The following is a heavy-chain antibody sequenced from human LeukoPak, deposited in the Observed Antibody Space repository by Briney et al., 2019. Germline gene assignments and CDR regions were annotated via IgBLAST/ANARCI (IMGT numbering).Heavy chain of an antibody. Sequence: SVKVSCKVSGYTFTDYYMHWVQQAPGKGLEWMGGIIPIFGTANYAQKFQGRVTITTDEFTSTAYMELSSLRSEDTAVYYCARARAGQDAFDIWGQGTMVTVSS. D-gene: IGHD6-19*01. J-gene: IGHJ3*02. CDR2: IIPIFGTA. CDR1: GYTFTDYY. V-gene: IGHV1-69*05. CDR3: ARARAGQDAFDI.